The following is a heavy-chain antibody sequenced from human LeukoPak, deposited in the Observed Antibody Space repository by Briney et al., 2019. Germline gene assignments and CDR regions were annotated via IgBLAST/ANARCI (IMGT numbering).Heavy chain of an antibody. D-gene: IGHD3-10*01. Sequence: GGSLRLSCVTPGFTFSRHSMNWVRQAPGKGLEWVSSISSSGNHIYYADSVKGRFTISRDNAKNSLYLQMNSLRAEDTAVYYCARLVRGRGINSDYWGQGILVTVSS. CDR2: ISSSGNHI. CDR3: ARLVRGRGINSDY. CDR1: GFTFSRHS. J-gene: IGHJ4*02. V-gene: IGHV3-21*01.